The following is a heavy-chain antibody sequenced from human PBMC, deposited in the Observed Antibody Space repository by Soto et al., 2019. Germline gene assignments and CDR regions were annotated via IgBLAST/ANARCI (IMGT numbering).Heavy chain of an antibody. CDR3: ARGPRCINTICSNDYYHFGLDV. Sequence: QVQLQQWGAGLLKPSETLSLTCAVYGGSFSGYYWSWIRQAPGKGLEWIGEINHSGRTNYNPSLKSRISTSSYTSKNHFSLRWSSVTAADTAVYYCARGPRCINTICSNDYYHFGLDVWGQGTTVTV. J-gene: IGHJ6*02. CDR1: GGSFSGYY. V-gene: IGHV4-34*01. D-gene: IGHD2-2*01. CDR2: INHSGRT.